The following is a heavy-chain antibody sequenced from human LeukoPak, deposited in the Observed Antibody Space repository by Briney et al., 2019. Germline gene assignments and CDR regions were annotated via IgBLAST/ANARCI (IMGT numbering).Heavy chain of an antibody. Sequence: GGSLRLFCSPSGFSLSTFPMHCVRDAPGRGLLCVALIWHDARHTFYTDSVKGRFTISRDNSKNTAYLQMSSLGGEATAVYYCTREVIGYDYYPVYSGQGTLVTVSS. CDR3: TREVIGYDYYPVY. J-gene: IGHJ4*02. V-gene: IGHV3-33*01. D-gene: IGHD5-12*01. CDR2: IWHDARHT. CDR1: GFSLSTFP.